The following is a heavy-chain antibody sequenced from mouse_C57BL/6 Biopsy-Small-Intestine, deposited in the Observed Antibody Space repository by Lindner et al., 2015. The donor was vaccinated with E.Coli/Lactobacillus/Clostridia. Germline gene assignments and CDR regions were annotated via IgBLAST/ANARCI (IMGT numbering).Heavy chain of an antibody. Sequence: VQLQESGAELVKPGTSVKISCKASGYSFTDYNMNWVKQSHGKSLEWIGNINPNYGNTNYNQKFKGKATLTVDKSSSTAYMQLNSLTSEDSAVYYCARNDGYPYYYVMDYWGQGTSVTVSS. J-gene: IGHJ4*01. CDR1: GYSFTDYN. V-gene: IGHV1-39*01. CDR3: ARNDGYPYYYVMDY. CDR2: INPNYGNT. D-gene: IGHD2-3*01.